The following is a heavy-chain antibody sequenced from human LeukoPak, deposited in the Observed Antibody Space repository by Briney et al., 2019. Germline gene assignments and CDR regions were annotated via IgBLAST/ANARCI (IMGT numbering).Heavy chain of an antibody. CDR1: GFTFSTHG. V-gene: IGHV3-33*01. CDR2: IWHDGGRK. J-gene: IGHJ4*02. CDR3: ARDIGNSGFNLDY. D-gene: IGHD5-12*01. Sequence: PGRSLRLFCVVSGFTFSTHGFHWVRQAPGKGLEWVSVIWHDGGRKEYADSVRGRFTISRDNSNLYLQMNSLRAEDTAIYYCARDIGNSGFNLDYWGQGTPVTVSS.